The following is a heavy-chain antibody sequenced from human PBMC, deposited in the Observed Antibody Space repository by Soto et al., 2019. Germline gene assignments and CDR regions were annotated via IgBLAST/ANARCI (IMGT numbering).Heavy chain of an antibody. CDR1: GCTFSSYA. V-gene: IGHV1-69*11. J-gene: IGHJ6*02. Sequence: QVQLVQSGAEVKKPGSSVKVSCKASGCTFSSYAISWVRQAPGQGLEWMGWISPIIGTANYAQKFQGRVTITADECTSTAYMDLSSLISEDTALYYCGRMRELLYLDWSSGPFCIWGQGTTGTVS. CDR2: ISPIIGTA. CDR3: GRMRELLYLDWSSGPFCI. D-gene: IGHD3-9*01.